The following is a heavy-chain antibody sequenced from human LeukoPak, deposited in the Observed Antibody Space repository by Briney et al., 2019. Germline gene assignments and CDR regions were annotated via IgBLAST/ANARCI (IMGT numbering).Heavy chain of an antibody. CDR1: GFTFTSYS. J-gene: IGHJ4*02. D-gene: IGHD1-26*01. CDR3: AKKAQYNGNYPLDY. CDR2: TSDRGDYT. V-gene: IGHV3-23*01. Sequence: QSGGSPRLSCAASGFTFTSYSMSRVRQAPGKGLEWVSGTSDRGDYTYYADSVKGRFTISRDNSKNTLYLQMNSLRAEDTALYFCAKKAQYNGNYPLDYWGQGTLVTVSS.